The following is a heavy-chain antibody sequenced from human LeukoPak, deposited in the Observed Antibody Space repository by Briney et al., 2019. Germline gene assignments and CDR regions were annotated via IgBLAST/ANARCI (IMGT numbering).Heavy chain of an antibody. J-gene: IGHJ4*02. CDR1: GGSFSNYY. CDR2: INYSGNT. Sequence: SETLSLTCAVYGGSFSNYYWSWIRQPPGRGLEWIGEINYSGNTNYNPSLKSRVTISVDTSKNQFSLKLNSVTAADTAVYYCARRGGLSRGLYYFDYWGQGTLVTVSS. CDR3: ARRGGLSRGLYYFDY. D-gene: IGHD3-16*01. V-gene: IGHV4-34*01.